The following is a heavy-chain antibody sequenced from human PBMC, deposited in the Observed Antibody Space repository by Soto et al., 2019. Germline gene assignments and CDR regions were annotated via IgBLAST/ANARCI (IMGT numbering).Heavy chain of an antibody. V-gene: IGHV4-34*01. CDR2: INHSGST. J-gene: IGHJ3*02. Sequence: SETLSLTCAVYGGSFSGYYWSWIRQPPGKGLEWIGEINHSGSTNYNPSLKSRVTISVDTSKNQFSLKLSSVTAADTAVYYCARARKRSYYYDSSSYLVPFDIWGQGTMVTVSS. CDR1: GGSFSGYY. D-gene: IGHD3-22*01. CDR3: ARARKRSYYYDSSSYLVPFDI.